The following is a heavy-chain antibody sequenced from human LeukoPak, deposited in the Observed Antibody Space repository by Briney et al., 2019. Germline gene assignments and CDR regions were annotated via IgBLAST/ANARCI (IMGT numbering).Heavy chain of an antibody. D-gene: IGHD3-10*01. J-gene: IGHJ5*02. CDR2: IYHSGST. V-gene: IGHV4-38-2*02. CDR1: GYSISSGYY. CDR3: ARRAVLAYGSGSRNWFDP. Sequence: SETLSLTCTVSGYSISSGYYWGWIRQPPGKGLEWIGSIYHSGSTYYNPSLKSRVTISVDTSKNQFSLKLSSVTAADTAVYYCARRAVLAYGSGSRNWFDPWGQGTLVTVSS.